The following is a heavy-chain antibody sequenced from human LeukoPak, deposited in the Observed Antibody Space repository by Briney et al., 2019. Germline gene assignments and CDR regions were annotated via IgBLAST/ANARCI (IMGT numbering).Heavy chain of an antibody. CDR2: IYTSGNT. J-gene: IGHJ4*02. Sequence: SETLSLTCTVSGGPISSYYWSWVRQPAGKGLEWIGRIYTSGNTNYNPSLKGRVTMSVDTSKNQFSLNLSSVTAADTAVYYCARGRGSSWYYFDYWGQGTLVTVSS. CDR1: GGPISSYY. V-gene: IGHV4-4*07. CDR3: ARGRGSSWYYFDY. D-gene: IGHD6-13*01.